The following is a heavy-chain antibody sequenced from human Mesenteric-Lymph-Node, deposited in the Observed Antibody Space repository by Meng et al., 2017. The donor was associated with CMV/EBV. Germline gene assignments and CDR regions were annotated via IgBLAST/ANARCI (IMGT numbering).Heavy chain of an antibody. J-gene: IGHJ4*02. CDR3: ARDPYYDFWGGGGYFDY. CDR1: GFTFSSYW. Sequence: GGSLRLSCAASGFTFSSYWMSWVRQAPGKGLEWVANIKQAGSEKYYVASVKGRFTISRDNGKNSLYLQMNSLRAEDTAVYYCARDPYYDFWGGGGYFDYWGQGTLVTVSS. D-gene: IGHD3-3*01. V-gene: IGHV3-7*01. CDR2: IKQAGSEK.